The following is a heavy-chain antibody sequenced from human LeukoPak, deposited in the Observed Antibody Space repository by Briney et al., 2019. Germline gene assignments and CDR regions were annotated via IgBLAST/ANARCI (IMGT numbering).Heavy chain of an antibody. J-gene: IGHJ5*01. CDR1: GYSFSSYW. V-gene: IGHV5-51*01. CDR2: IYPGDSDI. Sequence: GESLKISCQTSGYSFSSYWIAWVRQMPGKGLEWMAFIYPGDSDIRYSPSFRGQVTISADRSISTAYMQWSSLKASDTAIYYCARHTKFSSGSSRFDSWGQGTLVTVSS. D-gene: IGHD3-22*01. CDR3: ARHTKFSSGSSRFDS.